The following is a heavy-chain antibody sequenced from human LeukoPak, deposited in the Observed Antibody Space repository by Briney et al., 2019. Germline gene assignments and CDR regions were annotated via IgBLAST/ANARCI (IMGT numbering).Heavy chain of an antibody. CDR2: IKYDGSEV. D-gene: IGHD3-10*01. CDR3: ARDGLWFGGTHFDY. Sequence: PGGSLRLSCAASGFTFSSYWMTWVRQAPGKGLEWVANIKYDGSEVHYGDSVKGRFTISRDNAKNLLNLQMNSLRAEDTAVYYCARDGLWFGGTHFDYWGQGTLVTVSS. CDR1: GFTFSSYW. J-gene: IGHJ4*02. V-gene: IGHV3-7*03.